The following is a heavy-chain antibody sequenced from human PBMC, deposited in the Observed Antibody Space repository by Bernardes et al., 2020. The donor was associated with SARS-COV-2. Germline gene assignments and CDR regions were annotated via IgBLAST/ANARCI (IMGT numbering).Heavy chain of an antibody. CDR1: GFIFTTYS. CDR3: ARGLRENSFDY. V-gene: IGHV3-48*01. CDR2: ISSGGDTI. Sequence: GGSLRLSCVGSGFIFTTYSMSWVRQAPGKGLEWLLFISSGGDTIHDADSVRGRFTVSRDDAKNSVYLQMNSLRAEDTAVYYCARGLRENSFDYWSQGALGTVSS. J-gene: IGHJ4*02.